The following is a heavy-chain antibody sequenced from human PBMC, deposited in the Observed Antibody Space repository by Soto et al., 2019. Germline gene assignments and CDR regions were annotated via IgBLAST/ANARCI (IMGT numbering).Heavy chain of an antibody. CDR2: ISSSSSTI. Sequence: GGSLRLSCAASGFTFSSYSMNWVRQAPGKGLEWVSYISSSSSTIYYADSVKGRFTISRDNAKNSLYLQMNSLRAEDTAVYYCARSQLELPDYWGQGTLVTVSS. D-gene: IGHD1-7*01. CDR3: ARSQLELPDY. J-gene: IGHJ4*02. V-gene: IGHV3-48*01. CDR1: GFTFSSYS.